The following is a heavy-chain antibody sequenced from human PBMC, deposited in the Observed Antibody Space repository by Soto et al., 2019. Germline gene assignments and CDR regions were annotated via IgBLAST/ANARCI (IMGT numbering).Heavy chain of an antibody. CDR2: INGYNGNT. CDR1: GYTFTSYG. J-gene: IGHJ6*02. D-gene: IGHD3-16*01. Sequence: QVQLVQSGAEVKKPGASVKVSRKASGYTFTSYGISWVRQAPGQGLEWMGWINGYNGNTNHAQKLQGRVTMSTDTSTSTAYMELRSLRSDDSAVYYCARMGDVPYYYYGMDVWGQGTTVTVSS. CDR3: ARMGDVPYYYYGMDV. V-gene: IGHV1-18*01.